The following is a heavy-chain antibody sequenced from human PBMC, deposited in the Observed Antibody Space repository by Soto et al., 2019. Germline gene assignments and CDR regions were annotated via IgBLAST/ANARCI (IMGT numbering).Heavy chain of an antibody. CDR2: IYYSGST. D-gene: IGHD3-9*01. CDR1: GGSISSSSYY. V-gene: IGHV4-39*01. CDR3: ARKNYDILTGYYKGPYFDY. Sequence: SSETLSLTCTVSGGSISSSSYYWGWIRQPPGKGLEWIGSIYYSGSTYYNPSLKSRVTISVDTSKNQFSLKLSSVTAADTAVYYCARKNYDILTGYYKGPYFDYWGQGTLVTISS. J-gene: IGHJ4*02.